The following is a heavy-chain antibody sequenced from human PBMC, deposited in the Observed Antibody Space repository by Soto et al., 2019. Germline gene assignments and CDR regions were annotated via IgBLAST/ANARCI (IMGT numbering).Heavy chain of an antibody. CDR2: IGSSSSYI. V-gene: IGHV3-21*01. CDR1: GFTFSSYS. D-gene: IGHD2-2*02. J-gene: IGHJ6*02. Sequence: PGGSLRLSCAASGFTFSSYSMNWVRQSPGKGLEWVSSIGSSSSYIYYADSVKGRFTISRDNAKNSLYLQMNSLRAEDTAVYYCARGRWDIVVVPAAIGGYYYGMDVWGQGTTVTVSS. CDR3: ARGRWDIVVVPAAIGGYYYGMDV.